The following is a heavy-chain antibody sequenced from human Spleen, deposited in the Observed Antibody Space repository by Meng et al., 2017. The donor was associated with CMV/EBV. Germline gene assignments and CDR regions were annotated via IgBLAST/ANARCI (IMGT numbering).Heavy chain of an antibody. CDR3: ARDVGYCSGGTCSDY. CDR2: LFYSGST. V-gene: IGHV4-59*01. Sequence: SETLSLTCAVYGVSFSDYYWSWIRQPPGKGLDWMGHLFYSGSTNYNPSFKSRVSISLDKSKNQFSLKLRSVTAADSAMYYCARDVGYCSGGTCSDYWGQGTLVTVSS. D-gene: IGHD2-15*01. CDR1: GVSFSDYY. J-gene: IGHJ4*02.